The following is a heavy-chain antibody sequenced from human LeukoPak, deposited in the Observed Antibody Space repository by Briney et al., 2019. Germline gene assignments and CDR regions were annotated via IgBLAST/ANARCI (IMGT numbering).Heavy chain of an antibody. CDR3: ARADSGYGDFDY. Sequence: PSETLSLTCTVSGYSISSGYYWGWIRQPPGKGLEWIGSIYHSGSTYYNPSLKSRVTISVDTSKNQFSLKLSSVTAADTALYYCARADSGYGDFDYWGQGTLVTVSS. CDR2: IYHSGST. CDR1: GYSISSGYY. D-gene: IGHD4-17*01. J-gene: IGHJ4*02. V-gene: IGHV4-38-2*02.